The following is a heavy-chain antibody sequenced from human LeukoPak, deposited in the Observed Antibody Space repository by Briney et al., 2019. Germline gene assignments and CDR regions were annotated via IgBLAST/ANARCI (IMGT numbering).Heavy chain of an antibody. Sequence: PSETLSLTXTVSGGSISSGDYYWSWIRQPPGKGLEWIGYIYYSGSTYYNPSLKSRVTISVDTSKNQFSLKLSSVTAADTAVYYCARCTAARCYYFDYWGQGTLVTVSS. J-gene: IGHJ4*02. CDR3: ARCTAARCYYFDY. D-gene: IGHD6-6*01. CDR2: IYYSGST. V-gene: IGHV4-30-4*08. CDR1: GGSISSGDYY.